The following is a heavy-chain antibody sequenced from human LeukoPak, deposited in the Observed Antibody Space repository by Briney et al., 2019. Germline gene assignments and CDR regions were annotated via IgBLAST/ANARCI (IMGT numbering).Heavy chain of an antibody. CDR3: ATDAVTTITSFDS. CDR1: GFTFSSYA. Sequence: PGGSLRLSCAASGFTFSSYAIHWVGQAPGKGLEWVAGISYDGSNKYYADSVKGRFTISRDNSKNTLYLQMNSLRADDTAAYYCATDAVTTITSFDSWGQRTLGTVSS. D-gene: IGHD2-21*02. J-gene: IGHJ4*02. CDR2: ISYDGSNK. V-gene: IGHV3-30-3*01.